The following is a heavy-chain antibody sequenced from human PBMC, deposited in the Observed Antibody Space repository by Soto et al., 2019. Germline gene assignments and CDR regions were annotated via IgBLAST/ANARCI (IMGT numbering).Heavy chain of an antibody. CDR3: AKEYLWQQWLVWNYFDY. D-gene: IGHD6-19*01. CDR2: ISGSGGST. J-gene: IGHJ4*02. Sequence: PGGSLRLSCAASGFTFSSYAMSWVRQAPGKGLEWVSGISGSGGSTYYADSVKGRFTISRDNSKNTLYLQMNSLRAEDTAVYYCAKEYLWQQWLVWNYFDYWGQGTLVTVSS. CDR1: GFTFSSYA. V-gene: IGHV3-23*01.